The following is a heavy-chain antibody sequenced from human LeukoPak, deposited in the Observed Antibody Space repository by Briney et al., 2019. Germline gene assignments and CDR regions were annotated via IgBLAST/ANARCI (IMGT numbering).Heavy chain of an antibody. CDR3: ARGKLPSISMIRGVRHTSWFDT. J-gene: IGHJ5*02. V-gene: IGHV4-38-2*02. CDR1: GDSLVSGHY. D-gene: IGHD3-10*01. Sequence: SETLSLTCTVSGDSLVSGHYWGWIRQPPGQGLEWVGSVYHSGSIYYNPSLKSRVIMSVDTSKNQFSLKLSSVTAADTAVYYCARGKLPSISMIRGVRHTSWFDTWGQGTLVTVSA. CDR2: VYHSGSI.